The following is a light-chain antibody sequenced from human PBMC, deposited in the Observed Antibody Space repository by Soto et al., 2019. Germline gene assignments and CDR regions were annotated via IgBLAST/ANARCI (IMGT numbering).Light chain of an antibody. J-gene: IGKJ1*01. CDR2: AAS. CDR3: QHYNSYSEA. CDR1: QSVSVY. V-gene: IGKV3-15*01. Sequence: EIILTQSPGTLSVSPGETVTLVCRASQSVSVYLAWYQQKSGQPPRLLIHAASDRATGVPARFSGSGSGTEFTLTISSLQSEDFATYYCQHYNSYSEAFGQGTKVELK.